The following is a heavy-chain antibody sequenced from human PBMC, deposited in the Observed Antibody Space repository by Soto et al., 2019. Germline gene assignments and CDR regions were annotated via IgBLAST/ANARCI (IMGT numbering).Heavy chain of an antibody. V-gene: IGHV3-23*01. J-gene: IGHJ4*02. D-gene: IGHD6-19*01. Sequence: EVQLLESGGGLVQPGGSLRLSCAASGFTFSSYAMTWVRQAPGKGLEWVSTISRSGDSTYYRDSVKGRFTISRDNSKNTVYLQMNSLRAEDTAGYYCAKTDKFNPQSSGCANRFDYWGQGPLVSVSA. CDR2: ISRSGDST. CDR3: AKTDKFNPQSSGCANRFDY. CDR1: GFTFSSYA.